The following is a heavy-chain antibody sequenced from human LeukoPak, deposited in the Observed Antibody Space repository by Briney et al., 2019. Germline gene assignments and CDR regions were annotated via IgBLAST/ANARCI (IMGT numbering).Heavy chain of an antibody. CDR2: INPNSGGT. CDR3: ARTTNWNYRYYYYYMDV. V-gene: IGHV1-2*02. Sequence: ASVKVSCKASGYTFTGYYMHWVRQAPGQGLEWMGWINPNSGGTNYAQKFQGRVTMTRDTSISTANMELSRLRSDDTAVYYCARTTNWNYRYYYYYMDVWGKGTTVTVSS. D-gene: IGHD1-7*01. CDR1: GYTFTGYY. J-gene: IGHJ6*03.